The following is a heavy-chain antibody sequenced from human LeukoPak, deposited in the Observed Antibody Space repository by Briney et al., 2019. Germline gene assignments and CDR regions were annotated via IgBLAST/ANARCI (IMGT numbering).Heavy chain of an antibody. CDR3: ARALTPASGWLGS. D-gene: IGHD6-19*01. V-gene: IGHV3-21*01. CDR1: GFTFSSYT. CDR2: ISGSSSYM. Sequence: GGSLRLSCVASGFTFSSYTMSWVRQAPWNGLDWVSCISGSSSYMYYGDTLKGRFTISRDNAKNSLYLQMDNLRADDTAMYYCARALTPASGWLGSWGQGTLVTVSS. J-gene: IGHJ5*01.